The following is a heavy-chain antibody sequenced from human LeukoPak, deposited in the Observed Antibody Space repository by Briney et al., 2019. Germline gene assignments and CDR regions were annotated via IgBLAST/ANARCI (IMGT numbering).Heavy chain of an antibody. CDR2: IYTSGGT. J-gene: IGHJ6*03. Sequence: SETLSLTCTVSGGSISSYYWSWIRQPAGKGLEWIGRIYTSGGTNYNPSLKSRVTISVDTSKNQFSLKLRSVTPADPAVYYCARHRTDQYYFYYMDVWGKGTTVIVSS. D-gene: IGHD1-1*01. CDR1: GGSISSYY. V-gene: IGHV4-4*07. CDR3: ARHRTDQYYFYYMDV.